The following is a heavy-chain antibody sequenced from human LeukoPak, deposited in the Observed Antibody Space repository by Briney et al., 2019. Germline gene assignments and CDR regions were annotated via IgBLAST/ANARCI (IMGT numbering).Heavy chain of an antibody. V-gene: IGHV3-23*01. D-gene: IGHD6-19*01. CDR2: ISGSGGST. CDR3: AKVMAVAGTFDY. J-gene: IGHJ4*02. CDR1: GFTFSSYA. Sequence: AGGSLRLSCAASGFTFSSYAMSWVRQAPGKGLEWVSAISGSGGSTYYADSVKGRFTISRDNSKNTLYLQMNSLRAEDTAVYYCAKVMAVAGTFDYWGQGTLVTVSS.